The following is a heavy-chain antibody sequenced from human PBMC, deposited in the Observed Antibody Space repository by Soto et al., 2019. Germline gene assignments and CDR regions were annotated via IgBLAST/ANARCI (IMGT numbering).Heavy chain of an antibody. V-gene: IGHV3-23*01. Sequence: GESLKISCAASGFTFSSYAMSWVRQAPGKGLEWVSAISGSGGSTYYADSVKGRFTISRDNSKNTLYLQMNSLRAEDTAVYYCAKVELSDYDILTGDRYYFDYWGQGTLVTVSS. D-gene: IGHD3-9*01. CDR1: GFTFSSYA. J-gene: IGHJ4*02. CDR3: AKVELSDYDILTGDRYYFDY. CDR2: ISGSGGST.